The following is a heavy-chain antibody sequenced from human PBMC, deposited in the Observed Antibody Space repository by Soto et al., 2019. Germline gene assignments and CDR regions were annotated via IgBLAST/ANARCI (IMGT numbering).Heavy chain of an antibody. CDR1: GYTFTGYY. Sequence: ASVKVSCKASGYTFTGYYMHWVRQAPGQGLEWMGWINPNSGGTNYAQKFQGRVTMTRDTSISTAYMELSRLRSDDTAVYYCARVRESFSRLWYFDLWGRGTLVTVSS. V-gene: IGHV1-2*02. D-gene: IGHD3-3*01. CDR2: INPNSGGT. CDR3: ARVRESFSRLWYFDL. J-gene: IGHJ2*01.